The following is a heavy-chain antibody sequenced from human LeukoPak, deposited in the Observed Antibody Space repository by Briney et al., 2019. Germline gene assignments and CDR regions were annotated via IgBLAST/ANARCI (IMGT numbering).Heavy chain of an antibody. Sequence: ASVKVSCKASGYTFTGYYMHWVRQAPGQGLEWMGWINPNSGGTNYAQKFQGRVTMTRDTSISTAYMELSRLRSDDTAVYYCSRNLPTAYYYYGMEVWGQGTTVTVSS. CDR3: SRNLPTAYYYYGMEV. CDR1: GYTFTGYY. D-gene: IGHD4-17*01. V-gene: IGHV1-2*02. CDR2: INPNSGGT. J-gene: IGHJ6*02.